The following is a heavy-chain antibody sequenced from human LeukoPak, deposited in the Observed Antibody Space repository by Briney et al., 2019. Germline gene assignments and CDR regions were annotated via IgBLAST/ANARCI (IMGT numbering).Heavy chain of an antibody. J-gene: IGHJ6*03. CDR1: GGSISSSSYY. CDR2: IYYSGST. V-gene: IGHV4-39*01. D-gene: IGHD3-3*01. CDR3: ARQTFVLRSSPYYYYMDV. Sequence: PSETLSLTCTVSGGSISSSSYYWGWIRQPPGKGLEWIGSIYYSGSTYYNPSLKSRVTISVDTSKNQFSLKLSSVTAADTAVYYCARQTFVLRSSPYYYYMDVWGKGTTVTVSS.